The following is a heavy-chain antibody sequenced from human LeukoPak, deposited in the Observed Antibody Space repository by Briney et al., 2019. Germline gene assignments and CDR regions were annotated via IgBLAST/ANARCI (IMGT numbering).Heavy chain of an antibody. J-gene: IGHJ3*02. Sequence: GGSLRLSCAASGFTFSSYWMHWVRQAPGKGLVWVSGISDSGGRTHYADSVKGRFTISRDNSKNTVYLQMNSLRAEDTALYYCAKDFATYDSSGYNSACDIWGQGTMVTVSS. CDR1: GFTFSSYW. D-gene: IGHD3-22*01. CDR3: AKDFATYDSSGYNSACDI. V-gene: IGHV3-23*01. CDR2: ISDSGGRT.